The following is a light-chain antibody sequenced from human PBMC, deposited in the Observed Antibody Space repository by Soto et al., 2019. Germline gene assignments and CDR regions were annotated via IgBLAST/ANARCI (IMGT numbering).Light chain of an antibody. V-gene: IGLV2-14*01. CDR2: EVS. Sequence: QSALTQPASVSGSPGQSITISCSGTSSDVGGYNYVSWYQQHPGKVPKLMIFEVSNRPSGVSNRFSGSKSGNMASLTISGLQAEDEADYYCSSYTTSRTLVFGPGTKLTVL. J-gene: IGLJ1*01. CDR1: SSDVGGYNY. CDR3: SSYTTSRTLV.